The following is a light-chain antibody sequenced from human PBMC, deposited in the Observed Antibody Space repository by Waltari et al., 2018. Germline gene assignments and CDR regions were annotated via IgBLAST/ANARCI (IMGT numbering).Light chain of an antibody. Sequence: IVLTQSPGTLSLSPGERATLSCRASQSVGKYLAWYQQKPGQAPRLLIYGASSRAAGIPDRFSGSGSGVDFSLTINRLEPEDFAVYYCQHHVRLPATFGQGTKVE. CDR2: GAS. V-gene: IGKV3-20*01. J-gene: IGKJ1*01. CDR3: QHHVRLPAT. CDR1: QSVGKY.